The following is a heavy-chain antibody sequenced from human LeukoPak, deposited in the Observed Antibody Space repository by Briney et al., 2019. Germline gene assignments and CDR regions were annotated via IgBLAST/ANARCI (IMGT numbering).Heavy chain of an antibody. D-gene: IGHD6-19*01. CDR3: ARVIAVAQAFDT. V-gene: IGHV1-69*06. Sequence: WASVKVSCKASGGTFSSYAISWVRQAPGQGLEWMGGIIPIFGTANYAQKFQGRVTITADKSTSTAYMEPSSLRSEDTAVYYCARVIAVAQAFDTWGQGTMVTVSS. J-gene: IGHJ3*02. CDR2: IIPIFGTA. CDR1: GGTFSSYA.